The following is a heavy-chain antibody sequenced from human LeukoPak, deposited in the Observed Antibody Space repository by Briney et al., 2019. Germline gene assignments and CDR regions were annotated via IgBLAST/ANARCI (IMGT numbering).Heavy chain of an antibody. Sequence: GGSLRLSCAASGFGFGSYNMYWVRQAPGRGLEWVTLISFDGNDKKYADSVKGRFTVSRDNSRNTLFLQMNSLRPEDTAVYYCARVYGSEIDYWGQGTLVTVSS. CDR1: GFGFGSYN. D-gene: IGHD3-10*01. CDR3: ARVYGSEIDY. J-gene: IGHJ4*02. V-gene: IGHV3-30*03. CDR2: ISFDGNDK.